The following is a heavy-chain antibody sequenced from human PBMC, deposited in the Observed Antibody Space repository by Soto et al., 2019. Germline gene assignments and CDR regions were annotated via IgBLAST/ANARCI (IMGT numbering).Heavy chain of an antibody. CDR3: ARESEQQLGSNDY. J-gene: IGHJ4*02. D-gene: IGHD6-13*01. CDR2: IYYSGRT. CDR1: GGSISSGDYY. V-gene: IGHV4-30-4*01. Sequence: QVQLQESGPGLVKPSQTLSLTCTVSGGSISSGDYYWSWIRQPPGKGLEWIGYIYYSGRTYYNPSLKSRVTIPVDPSKNQFSLKLRSVTAADTAVYYCARESEQQLGSNDYWGQGTLVTVSS.